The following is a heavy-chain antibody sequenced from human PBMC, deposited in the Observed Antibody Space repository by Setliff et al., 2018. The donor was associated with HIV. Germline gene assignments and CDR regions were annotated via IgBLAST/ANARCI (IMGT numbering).Heavy chain of an antibody. CDR1: GDSISSYY. J-gene: IGHJ3*02. Sequence: LSLTCTVSGDSISSYYWSWIRQPPGKELEWIGYIYHSGSTNYNPSLKSRVTISADTSKNQFSLRLNSVTAADTAVYYCARGRGRWLQFKGVFAFDIWGQGTMVTVSS. D-gene: IGHD5-12*01. V-gene: IGHV4-59*01. CDR2: IYHSGST. CDR3: ARGRGRWLQFKGVFAFDI.